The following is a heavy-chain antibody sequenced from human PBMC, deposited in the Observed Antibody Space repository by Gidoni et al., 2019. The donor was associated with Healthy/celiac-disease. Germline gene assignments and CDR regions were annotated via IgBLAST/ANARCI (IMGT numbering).Heavy chain of an antibody. J-gene: IGHJ6*02. Sequence: QVQLQESGPGLVKPSETLSLTCTVSGGSISSYYWSWIRQPAGKGLEWIGRIYTSGSTNYNPSLKSRVTMSVDTSKNQFSLKLSSVTAADTAVYYCARDLSGYEKQYYYYYGMDVWGQGTTVTVSS. D-gene: IGHD5-12*01. CDR2: IYTSGST. CDR1: GGSISSYY. CDR3: ARDLSGYEKQYYYYYGMDV. V-gene: IGHV4-4*07.